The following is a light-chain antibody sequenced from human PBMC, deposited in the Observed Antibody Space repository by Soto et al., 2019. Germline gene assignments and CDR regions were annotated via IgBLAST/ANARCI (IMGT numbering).Light chain of an antibody. CDR1: QSVSSN. CDR2: GAS. CDR3: QQYGSSPLT. Sequence: VSTHSPATLSVSLGESATLCCSARQSVSSNLAWYQQKPGQAPRLLIYGASSRATGIPDRFSGSGSGTDFTLTISRLEPEDFAVYYCQQYGSSPLTFGGGTNVDIK. V-gene: IGKV3-20*01. J-gene: IGKJ4*01.